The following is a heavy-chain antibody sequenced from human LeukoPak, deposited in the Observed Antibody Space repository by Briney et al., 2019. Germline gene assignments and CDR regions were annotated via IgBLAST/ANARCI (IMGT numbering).Heavy chain of an antibody. D-gene: IGHD3-10*01. V-gene: IGHV4-34*01. Sequence: SETLSLTCAVYGGSFSGYYRSWIRQPPGKGLEWIGEINHSGSTNYNPSLKSRVTISVDTSKNQFSLNLNSVTASDTAVYYCARLGYYTPGTYSGWFDPWGQGILVTVPS. CDR1: GGSFSGYY. CDR2: INHSGST. CDR3: ARLGYYTPGTYSGWFDP. J-gene: IGHJ5*02.